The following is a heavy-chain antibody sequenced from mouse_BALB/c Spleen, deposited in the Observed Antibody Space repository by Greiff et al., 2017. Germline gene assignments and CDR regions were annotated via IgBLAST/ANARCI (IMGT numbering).Heavy chain of an antibody. J-gene: IGHJ2*01. CDR3: ARSEIGSGVYFDY. V-gene: IGHV1-14*01. CDR1: GYTFTSYV. Sequence: VQLKESGPELVKPGASVKMSCKASGYTFTSYVMHWVKQKPGQGLEWIGYINPYNDGTKYNEKFKGKATLTSDKSSSTAYMELSSLTSEDSAVYYCARSEIGSGVYFDYWGQGTTLTVSS. CDR2: INPYNDGT. D-gene: IGHD1-1*01.